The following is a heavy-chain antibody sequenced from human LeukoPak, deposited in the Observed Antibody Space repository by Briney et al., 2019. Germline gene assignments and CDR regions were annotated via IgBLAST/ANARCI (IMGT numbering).Heavy chain of an antibody. V-gene: IGHV3-23*01. J-gene: IGHJ4*02. CDR3: AKDIINAAATYFDY. Sequence: GGSLRLSCAASGFTFRIYAMTWVRQAPGKGLEWVSGLSDDGHYIYSADSVKGRFTISRDNSKNTVYLQMNSLRAEDTAVYYCAKDIINAAATYFDYWGQGTLVTVSS. CDR2: LSDDGHYI. D-gene: IGHD6-13*01. CDR1: GFTFRIYA.